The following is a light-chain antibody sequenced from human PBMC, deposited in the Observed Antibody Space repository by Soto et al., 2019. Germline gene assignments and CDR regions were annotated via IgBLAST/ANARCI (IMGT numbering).Light chain of an antibody. CDR1: QGIGSR. J-gene: IGKJ4*01. Sequence: DIQMTQSPPSLSASIGDRATITCRASQGIGSRLAWYQQKPGKAPKRLIYDASSLQSGVPSRFSGSGSGTDFTLNIGMLQPEDFATYFCQQADSFPLTFGGGTKVDIK. CDR2: DAS. CDR3: QQADSFPLT. V-gene: IGKV1D-12*01.